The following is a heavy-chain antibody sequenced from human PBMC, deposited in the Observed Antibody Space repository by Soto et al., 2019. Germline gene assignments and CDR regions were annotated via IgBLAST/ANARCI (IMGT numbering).Heavy chain of an antibody. J-gene: IGHJ3*02. CDR2: IYFSGST. CDR3: ARLNYGSGSFYNPGGAFYS. D-gene: IGHD3-10*01. Sequence: QLHLQESGPGLVKPSETLSLTCTVSGGSISSSRCYWGWIRQPPGKGLEWIGSIYFSGSTYYNPSLNSRCTTSLDTPQKQFSLNRSSVTAAATAWYYCARLNYGSGSFYNPGGAFYSWGQGTMVTVSS. V-gene: IGHV4-39*01. CDR1: GGSISSSRCY.